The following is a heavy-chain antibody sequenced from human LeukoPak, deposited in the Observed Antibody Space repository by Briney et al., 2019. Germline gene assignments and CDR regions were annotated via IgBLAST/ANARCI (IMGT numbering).Heavy chain of an antibody. CDR2: ISGDSDNR. J-gene: IGHJ4*02. CDR3: AIAYESGSFYRAFAY. CDR1: GFNVAAYA. V-gene: IGHV3-43*02. Sequence: GGSLRLSCAASGFNVAAYAMYWVRQLPGKSLEWVSLISGDSDNRYSAASVKGRFTISRDNSKNSLYLQMNSLTTEGTALYYCAIAYESGSFYRAFAYWGQGALVTVSS. D-gene: IGHD3-10*01.